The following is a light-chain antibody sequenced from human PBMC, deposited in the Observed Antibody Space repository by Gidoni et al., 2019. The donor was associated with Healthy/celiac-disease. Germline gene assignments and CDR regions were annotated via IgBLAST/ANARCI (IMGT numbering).Light chain of an antibody. CDR2: GKN. J-gene: IGLJ1*01. CDR1: SLRLYY. V-gene: IGLV3-19*01. CDR3: NSRDSSGNHV. Sequence: SSELTEDPAVSVALGQTVRLTCQGDSLRLYYASWYQPKPGQASVLVIYGKNNRPSGIPDRFSGASSGNTASLTITGAQAEDEADYFFNSRDSSGNHVFGTGTKVTVL.